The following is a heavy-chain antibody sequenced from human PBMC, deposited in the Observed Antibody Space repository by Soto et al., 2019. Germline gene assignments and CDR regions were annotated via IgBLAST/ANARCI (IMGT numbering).Heavy chain of an antibody. Sequence: SETLSLTCTVSGGSISSYYWSWIRQPPGKGLEWIGYIYYSGSTNYNPSLKSRVTISVDTSKNQFSLKLSSVTAADTAVYYCARGLYYSSGWYGIDYWGQGTLVTSP. V-gene: IGHV4-59*01. CDR2: IYYSGST. D-gene: IGHD6-19*01. CDR3: ARGLYYSSGWYGIDY. CDR1: GGSISSYY. J-gene: IGHJ4*02.